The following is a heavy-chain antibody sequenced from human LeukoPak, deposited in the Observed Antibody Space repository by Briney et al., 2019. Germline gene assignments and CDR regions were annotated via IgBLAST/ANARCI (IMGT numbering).Heavy chain of an antibody. J-gene: IGHJ5*02. CDR3: ARDYRVDSWFDP. V-gene: IGHV4-34*01. CDR1: GGSFSGYY. D-gene: IGHD3-16*02. Sequence: SETLSLTCAVYGGSFSGYYWGWIRQPPGKGLEWIGSIYYSGSTYYNPSLKSRVTISVDTSKNQFSLKLSSVTAADTAVYYCARDYRVDSWFDPWGQGTLVTVSS. CDR2: IYYSGST.